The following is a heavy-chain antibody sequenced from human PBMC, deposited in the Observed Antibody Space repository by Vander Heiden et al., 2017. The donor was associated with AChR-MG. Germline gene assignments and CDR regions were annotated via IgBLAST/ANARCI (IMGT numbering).Heavy chain of an antibody. CDR3: ARDRYSSGWDYYYYGMDV. CDR1: GGTFSSYA. Sequence: QVQLVQSGAEVKKPGSSVKVSCKASGGTFSSYAISWVRQAPGQGLEWMGGMIPILGTANYAQKFQGRVTITADESTSTAYMELSSLRSEDTAVYYCARDRYSSGWDYYYYGMDVWGQGTTVTVSS. CDR2: MIPILGTA. D-gene: IGHD6-19*01. J-gene: IGHJ6*02. V-gene: IGHV1-69*01.